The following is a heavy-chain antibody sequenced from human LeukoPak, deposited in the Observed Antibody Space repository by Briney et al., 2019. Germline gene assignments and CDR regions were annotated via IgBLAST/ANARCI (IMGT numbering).Heavy chain of an antibody. CDR3: TTVTYYYYGMDV. V-gene: IGHV3-49*04. CDR1: GFTFGDYA. CDR2: IRSKAYGGTT. J-gene: IGHJ6*04. D-gene: IGHD4-17*01. Sequence: PGRSLRLSCTASGFTFGDYAMSWVRQAPGKGLEWVGFIRSKAYGGTTEYAASVKGRSTISRDDSKSIAYLQMNSLKTEDTAVYYCTTVTYYYYGMDVWGKGTTVTVSS.